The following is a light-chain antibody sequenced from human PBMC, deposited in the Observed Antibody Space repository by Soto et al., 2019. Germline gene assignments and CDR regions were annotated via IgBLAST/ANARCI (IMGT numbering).Light chain of an antibody. V-gene: IGLV2-8*01. CDR3: CSFAGDNTYV. CDR2: GVS. Sequence: QSALTQPPSASGSPGQSLTISCTGTSRDVGGYNSVSWYRQHPGKAPQLIIFGVSQRPSGVPDRFSGSKSGNTASLTVSGLQADDEADYFCCSFAGDNTYVFGSGTKVTVL. J-gene: IGLJ6*01. CDR1: SRDVGGYNS.